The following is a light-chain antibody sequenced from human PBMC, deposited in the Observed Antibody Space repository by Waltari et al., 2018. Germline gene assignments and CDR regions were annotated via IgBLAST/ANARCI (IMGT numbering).Light chain of an antibody. CDR2: DKN. V-gene: IGLV1-51*01. CDR3: GAGDSSLSIVL. J-gene: IGLJ2*01. CDR1: SSNIWKNP. Sequence: QSVLTQRPSVSAAAGQKVTISCSGSSSNIWKNPVPWYQQLPGTAPNLRIYDKNTRPSGIPDRFSGSKSGTSATLGITGLQTGDEADYYCGAGDSSLSIVLFGGGTKLTVL.